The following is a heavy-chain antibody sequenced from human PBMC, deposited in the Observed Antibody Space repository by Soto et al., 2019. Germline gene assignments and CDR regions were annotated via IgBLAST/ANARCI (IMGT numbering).Heavy chain of an antibody. CDR1: GGTFSSYA. D-gene: IGHD1-26*01. Sequence: SVKVSCKASGGTFSSYAISWVRQAPGQGLEWMGGIIPIFGTANYAQKFQGRVTITADESTSTAYMELSSLRSEDTAVYYCARLGRRDSGSPHYYYYGMDVWGKGTTVTVPS. V-gene: IGHV1-69*13. J-gene: IGHJ6*04. CDR2: IIPIFGTA. CDR3: ARLGRRDSGSPHYYYYGMDV.